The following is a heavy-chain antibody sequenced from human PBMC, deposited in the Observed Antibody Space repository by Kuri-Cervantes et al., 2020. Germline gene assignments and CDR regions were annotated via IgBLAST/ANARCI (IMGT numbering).Heavy chain of an antibody. CDR3: ARDRVQVPAAMEGYYYYYYMDV. D-gene: IGHD2-2*01. V-gene: IGHV3-48*04. CDR2: ISSSSSTI. J-gene: IGHJ6*03. CDR1: GFTFSSYS. Sequence: GGSLRLSCAASGFTFSSYSMNWVRQAPGKGLEWVSYISSSSSTIYYADSVKGRFTISRDNAKNSLYLQMNSLRAEDTAVYYCARDRVQVPAAMEGYYYYYYMDVWGKGTTVTVSS.